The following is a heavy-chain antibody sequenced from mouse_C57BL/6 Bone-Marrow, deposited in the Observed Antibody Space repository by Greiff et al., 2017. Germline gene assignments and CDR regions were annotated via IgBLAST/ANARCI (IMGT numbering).Heavy chain of an antibody. J-gene: IGHJ2*01. CDR3: SSFEGNYFDF. CDR1: GFNIKDDY. V-gene: IGHV14-4*01. Sequence: EVQLQQSGAELVRPGASVKLSCTASGFNIKDDYIHWVKQRPEQGLEWIGWIDPEIGDTEYASKFQGKATRTSDTSSNTAYLQLRSLTAEDTAVYYCSSFEGNYFDFWGQGTPLTVAS. CDR2: IDPEIGDT.